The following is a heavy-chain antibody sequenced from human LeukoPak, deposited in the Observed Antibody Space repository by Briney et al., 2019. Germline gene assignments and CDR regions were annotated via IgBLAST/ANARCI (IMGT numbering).Heavy chain of an antibody. J-gene: IGHJ4*02. D-gene: IGHD2-2*02. CDR1: GFTFSSYT. V-gene: IGHV3-23*01. CDR3: AKGRGRIVVVPAAIV. Sequence: GGSLRLSCAASGFTFSSYTMSWVRQAPGKGLEWVSAISGSGGSTYYADSVKGRFTISRDNSKNTLYLQMNSLRAEDTAVYYCAKGRGRIVVVPAAIVWGQGTLVTVSS. CDR2: ISGSGGST.